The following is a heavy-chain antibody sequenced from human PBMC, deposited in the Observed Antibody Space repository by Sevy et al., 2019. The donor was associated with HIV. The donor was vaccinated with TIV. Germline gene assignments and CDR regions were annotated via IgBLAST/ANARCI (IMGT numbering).Heavy chain of an antibody. D-gene: IGHD6-19*01. V-gene: IGHV3-30*04. J-gene: IGHJ4*02. CDR2: ISYDGSNK. CDR1: GFTFSSYA. Sequence: GGSLRLSCAASGFTFSSYAMHWVRQAPGKGLEWVAVISYDGSNKYYADSVKGRFTISRDNSKNTLYLQMNSLRAEDTAVYYCARDLSQYSSGWSPFDYWGQRTPVTDSS. CDR3: ARDLSQYSSGWSPFDY.